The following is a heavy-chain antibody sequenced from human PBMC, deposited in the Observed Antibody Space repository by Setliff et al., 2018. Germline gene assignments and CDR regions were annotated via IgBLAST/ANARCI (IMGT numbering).Heavy chain of an antibody. CDR1: GGTFSYYY. J-gene: IGHJ4*02. Sequence: SETLSLTCAASGGTFSYYYWTWIRQPPGKGLEWIGEINHTGTTKYNPSVESRVTISIDTSKDQFSLTVTSVTAADTAMYYCARGRNVAARLLDSWGQGTLVTV. D-gene: IGHD6-6*01. CDR3: ARGRNVAARLLDS. V-gene: IGHV4-34*01. CDR2: INHTGTT.